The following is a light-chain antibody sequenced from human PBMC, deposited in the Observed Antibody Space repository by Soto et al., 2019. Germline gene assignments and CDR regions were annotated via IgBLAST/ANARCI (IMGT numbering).Light chain of an antibody. CDR1: SSDVGAFNY. CDR3: SSYAGSNIYV. J-gene: IGLJ1*01. CDR2: EIN. V-gene: IGLV2-8*01. Sequence: SVLTQPPSASGSPGQSVTITCTGSSSDVGAFNYVSWYQQHPGKAPKLIIFEINKRPSGVPDRFSGAKSGDTASLTVSDLQAEDEADYYCSSYAGSNIYVFGGGTKVTVL.